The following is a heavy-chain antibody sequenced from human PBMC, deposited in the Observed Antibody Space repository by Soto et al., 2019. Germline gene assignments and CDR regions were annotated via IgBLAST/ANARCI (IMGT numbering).Heavy chain of an antibody. J-gene: IGHJ4*02. D-gene: IGHD1-26*01. V-gene: IGHV1-46*01. CDR1: GYTFSNYY. CDR2: INPSGDST. Sequence: ASVKVSCKGAGYTFSNYYMHWVRQAPGQGLEWMGIINPSGDSTSYAQEFQGRVTMTMDTSITTVYMELNNLRPDDTAIYYCGRGRSGQIVVFYWGQGTPVTVSS. CDR3: GRGRSGQIVVFY.